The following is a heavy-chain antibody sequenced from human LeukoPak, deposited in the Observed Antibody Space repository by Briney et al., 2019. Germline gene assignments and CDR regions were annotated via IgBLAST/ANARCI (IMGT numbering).Heavy chain of an antibody. J-gene: IGHJ6*02. CDR1: GFSVSSNY. Sequence: GGSLRLSCAASGFSVSSNYMSWVRQAPGKGLEWVSVIYSGGSTYYADSVKGRFTISRDNSKNTLYLQMNSLRAEDTAAYYCARDLTRGYYYYGMDVWGQGTTVTVSS. CDR3: ARDLTRGYYYYGMDV. D-gene: IGHD3-9*01. CDR2: IYSGGST. V-gene: IGHV3-53*01.